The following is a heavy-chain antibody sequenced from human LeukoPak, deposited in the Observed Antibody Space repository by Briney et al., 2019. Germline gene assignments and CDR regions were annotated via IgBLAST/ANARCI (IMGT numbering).Heavy chain of an antibody. V-gene: IGHV4-59*01. D-gene: IGHD3-10*01. Sequence: SETLSLTCTVSGGSISSYYWSWIRRPPGKGLEWIGYIYYSGSTNYNPSLKSRVTISVDTSKNQFSLKLSSVTAADTAVYYCARVQSNYYGSGSYADYWGQGTLVTVSS. CDR2: IYYSGST. J-gene: IGHJ4*02. CDR1: GGSISSYY. CDR3: ARVQSNYYGSGSYADY.